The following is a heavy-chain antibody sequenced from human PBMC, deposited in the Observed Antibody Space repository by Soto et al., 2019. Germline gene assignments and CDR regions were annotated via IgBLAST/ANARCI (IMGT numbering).Heavy chain of an antibody. CDR3: ARDGATVTDLGDVMDA. CDR1: GGTVSSSA. D-gene: IGHD4-17*01. CDR2: IITIVGTS. Sequence: QVQLVQSGAEVKNPGSSVKVSCKASGGTVSSSAISWVRQAPGQWLVWMGGIITIVGTSNDAQKFQGRVTITADKSTSTSYMELSSLRSEDKAVYYGARDGATVTDLGDVMDAWGQGTTVTVS. V-gene: IGHV1-69*06. J-gene: IGHJ6*02.